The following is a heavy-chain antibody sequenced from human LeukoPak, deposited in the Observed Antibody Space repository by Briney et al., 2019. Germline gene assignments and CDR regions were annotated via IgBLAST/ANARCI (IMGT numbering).Heavy chain of an antibody. D-gene: IGHD6-13*01. CDR2: INHSGST. CDR3: ARGKAALYSSSWSQRGIYFDY. V-gene: IGHV4-34*01. Sequence: SETLSLTCAVYGGSFSGYYWTWIRQPPGKGLEWIGEINHSGSTNYNPSLKSRVTISVDTSKNQFSLKLSSVTAADTAVYYCARGKAALYSSSWSQRGIYFDYWGQGTLVTVSS. J-gene: IGHJ4*02. CDR1: GGSFSGYY.